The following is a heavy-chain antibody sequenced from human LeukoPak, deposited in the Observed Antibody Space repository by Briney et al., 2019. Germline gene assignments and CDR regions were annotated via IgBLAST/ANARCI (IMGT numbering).Heavy chain of an antibody. J-gene: IGHJ3*02. D-gene: IGHD2-15*01. CDR1: GFTFSSHG. V-gene: IGHV3-30*02. Sequence: PGGSLRLSCAASGFTFSSHGMHWVRQAPGEGLEWVAFIRYDGNYGNYADFVKGRFTISRDNSKNTLYLQMNSLRTEDTAVYYCAKRRCSGGSCYDHGFDIWGQGTVVTVSS. CDR2: IRYDGNYG. CDR3: AKRRCSGGSCYDHGFDI.